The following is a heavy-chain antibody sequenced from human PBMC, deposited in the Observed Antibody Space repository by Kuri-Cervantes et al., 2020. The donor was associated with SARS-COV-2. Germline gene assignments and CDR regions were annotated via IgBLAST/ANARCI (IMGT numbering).Heavy chain of an antibody. Sequence: ESLKISCAVYGGSFSGYYWSWIRQPPGKGLEWIGEINHSGSTNYNPSLKSRVTISVDTSKNQFSLKLSSVTAADTAVYFCARGLGYSYGRRSPQGDFWGQGILVTVSS. D-gene: IGHD5-18*01. J-gene: IGHJ4*02. CDR3: ARGLGYSYGRRSPQGDF. V-gene: IGHV4-34*01. CDR2: INHSGST. CDR1: GGSFSGYY.